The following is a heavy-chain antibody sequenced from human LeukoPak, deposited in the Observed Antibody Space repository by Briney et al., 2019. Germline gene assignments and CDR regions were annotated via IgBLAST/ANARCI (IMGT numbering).Heavy chain of an antibody. D-gene: IGHD2-15*01. CDR1: GGSISSYY. CDR2: IYYSGST. J-gene: IGHJ5*02. CDR3: ARVLVVVAATAIWFDP. V-gene: IGHV4-59*01. Sequence: SETLSLTCTVSGGSISSYYWSWIRQPPGKGLEGIGYIYYSGSTNYNPSLKSRVTISVDTSKNQFSLKLSSVTAADTAVYYCARVLVVVAATAIWFDPWGQGTLVTVSS.